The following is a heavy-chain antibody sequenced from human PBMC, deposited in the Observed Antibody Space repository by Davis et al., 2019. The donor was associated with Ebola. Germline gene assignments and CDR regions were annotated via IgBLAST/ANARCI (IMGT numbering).Heavy chain of an antibody. Sequence: MPGGSLRLSCAVHGGSFSDYYWNWIRQAPGKGLEWIGSIYYSGSTYYNPSLKSRVTISVDTSKNQFSLKLSSVTAADTAVYYCARHRHYGMDVWGQGTTVTVSS. CDR2: IYYSGST. CDR3: ARHRHYGMDV. CDR1: GGSFSDYY. J-gene: IGHJ6*02. V-gene: IGHV4-34*01.